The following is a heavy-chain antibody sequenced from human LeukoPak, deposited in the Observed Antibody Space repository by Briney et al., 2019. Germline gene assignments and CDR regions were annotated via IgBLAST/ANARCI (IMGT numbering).Heavy chain of an antibody. D-gene: IGHD1-26*01. V-gene: IGHV1-18*01. CDR3: ARDLSYNSGSYHSNDAFDI. CDR1: GYTFTSYG. CDR2: VSAYSGNT. J-gene: IGHJ3*02. Sequence: ASVKVSCKASGYTFTSYGISWVRQAPGQGLGWMGWVSAYSGNTNYAQKLQGRVTTTTDTSTSTAYMELRSLRSDDTAVYYCARDLSYNSGSYHSNDAFDIWGQGTMVTVSS.